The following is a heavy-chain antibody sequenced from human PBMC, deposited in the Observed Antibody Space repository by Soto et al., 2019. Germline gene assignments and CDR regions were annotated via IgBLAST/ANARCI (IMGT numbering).Heavy chain of an antibody. CDR2: ASPLSATT. J-gene: IGHJ4*02. CDR1: GYTFTGYG. V-gene: IGHV1-18*01. D-gene: IGHD2-21*02. Sequence: QAQLVQSGAEVKEPGASVKVSCKASGYTFTGYGITWVRQDPGQGLEWMGWASPLSATTNYAPKFQGRVTMTTDTSTNMAYMELRSLRSDDTAVYYCARGGTAEADFWGQGTLVTVSS. CDR3: ARGGTAEADF.